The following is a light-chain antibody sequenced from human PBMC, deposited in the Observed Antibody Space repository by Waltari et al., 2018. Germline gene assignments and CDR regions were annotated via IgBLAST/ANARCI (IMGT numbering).Light chain of an antibody. CDR1: NDINNY. CDR3: QQYDNFPFT. Sequence: DIQMTQSPSSLSASIGDRVTITCQASNDINNYLNWYQQRPGKAPKLLIYDTSNLETGVPSRFSGSGSGTDYTFTISSLQPEDIATYYCQQYDNFPFTFGPGTKV. J-gene: IGKJ3*01. V-gene: IGKV1-33*01. CDR2: DTS.